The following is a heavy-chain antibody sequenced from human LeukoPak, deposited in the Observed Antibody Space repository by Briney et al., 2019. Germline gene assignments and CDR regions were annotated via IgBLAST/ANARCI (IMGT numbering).Heavy chain of an antibody. Sequence: AGGSLRLSCAASGFTFGTYWMSWVRQAPGKGPEWEANIKGDGSEKFYVDSVKGRFTISRDNSKNTLYLQMNSLRAEDTAVYYCAKVGPNYDFWSGDVDYWGQGTLVTVSS. CDR2: IKGDGSEK. D-gene: IGHD3-3*01. J-gene: IGHJ4*02. CDR3: AKVGPNYDFWSGDVDY. CDR1: GFTFGTYW. V-gene: IGHV3-7*01.